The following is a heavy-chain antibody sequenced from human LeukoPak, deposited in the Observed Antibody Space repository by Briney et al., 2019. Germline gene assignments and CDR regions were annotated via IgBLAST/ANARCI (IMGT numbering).Heavy chain of an antibody. D-gene: IGHD2-8*02. CDR2: ISSTSAYI. CDR1: GFALKSYS. Sequence: GGCLRLSCAGSGFALKSYSLSWVRQAPGKGLEWVSSISSTSAYIYYADSVKGRFTISRDNVDNVVYLQMNSLGAEDTAVYYCARVAVSGPTGWFDSWGQGTLVTVSS. CDR3: ARVAVSGPTGWFDS. J-gene: IGHJ5*01. V-gene: IGHV3-21*01.